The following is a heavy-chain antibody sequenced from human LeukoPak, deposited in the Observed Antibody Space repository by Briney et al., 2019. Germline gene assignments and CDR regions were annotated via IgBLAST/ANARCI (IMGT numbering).Heavy chain of an antibody. V-gene: IGHV4-34*01. CDR1: GGSFSGYY. CDR2: INHSGST. Sequence: SETLSLTCAVYGGSFSGYYWSWIRQPPGKGLEWTGEINHSGSTNYNPSLKSRVTISVDTSKNQFSLKLSSVTAADTAVYYCARTRGRIMITFGGVHFDYWGQGTLVTVSS. D-gene: IGHD3-16*01. CDR3: ARTRGRIMITFGGVHFDY. J-gene: IGHJ4*02.